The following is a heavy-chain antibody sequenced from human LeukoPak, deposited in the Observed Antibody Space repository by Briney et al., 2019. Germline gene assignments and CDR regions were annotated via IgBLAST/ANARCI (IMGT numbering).Heavy chain of an antibody. Sequence: PSETLSLTCAVYGGSFSGYYWSWIRQPPGKGLDWIGEINHSGSTNYNPSLKSRVTISVDTSKNQFSLKLSSVTAADTAVYYCASSARLYFDYWGQGTLVTVSS. CDR3: ASSARLYFDY. J-gene: IGHJ4*02. V-gene: IGHV4-34*01. CDR2: INHSGST. CDR1: GGSFSGYY.